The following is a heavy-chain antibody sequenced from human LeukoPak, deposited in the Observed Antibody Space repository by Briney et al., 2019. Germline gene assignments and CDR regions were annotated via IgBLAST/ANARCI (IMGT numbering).Heavy chain of an antibody. Sequence: PGGSLRLSCAASGFTFSSYSIHWVRQAPGKGLEWVSYISSSGSTIYYADSVKGRFTISRDNAKNSLYLQMNSLRAEDTAVYYCARDDYGDYAAEGMDVWGQGTTVTVSS. CDR3: ARDDYGDYAAEGMDV. CDR2: ISSSGSTI. CDR1: GFTFSSYS. D-gene: IGHD4-17*01. J-gene: IGHJ6*02. V-gene: IGHV3-48*04.